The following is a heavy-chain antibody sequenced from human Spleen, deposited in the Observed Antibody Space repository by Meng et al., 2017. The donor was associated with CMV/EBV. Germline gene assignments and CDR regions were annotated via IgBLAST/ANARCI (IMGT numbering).Heavy chain of an antibody. V-gene: IGHV1-46*01. D-gene: IGHD6-6*01. CDR2: INPSGGGT. Sequence: ASVKVSCKASGYTFTNYYIHWVRQAPGQGLEWMAIINPSGGGTSYAQKLQGRITRTRDTSASTVYIKLSSLRSEDTAVYYWAREDYITIGARPYYYHGMDVCGQGTTVTVSS. J-gene: IGHJ6*02. CDR3: AREDYITIGARPYYYHGMDV. CDR1: GYTFTNYY.